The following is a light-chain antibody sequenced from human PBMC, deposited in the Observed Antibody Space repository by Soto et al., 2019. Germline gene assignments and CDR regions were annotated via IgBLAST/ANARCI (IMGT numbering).Light chain of an antibody. CDR1: SSDVGGYKF. Sequence: QSALTQPASVSGSHGQSITISCTGTSSDVGGYKFVSWYQQHPGKVPKLLIYDVSNRPAGVSSRFSGSKSGNTAYLTISGLQAEDEADYYCSSFTTSITYVFGTGTKLTVL. J-gene: IGLJ1*01. V-gene: IGLV2-14*01. CDR2: DVS. CDR3: SSFTTSITYV.